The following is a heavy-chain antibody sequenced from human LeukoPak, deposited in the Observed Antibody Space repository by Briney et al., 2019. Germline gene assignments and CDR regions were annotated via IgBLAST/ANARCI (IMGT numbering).Heavy chain of an antibody. CDR3: ARDQTGTGTIYYYYYMDV. V-gene: IGHV3-48*04. CDR2: ISSSSSTI. CDR1: GFTFSSYS. Sequence: GGSLRLSCAASGFTFSSYSMIWVRQAPGKGLEWVSYISSSSSTIYYADSVKGRFTISRDNAKNSLYLQMNSLRAEDTAVYYCARDQTGTGTIYYYYYMDVWGKGTTVTVSS. J-gene: IGHJ6*03. D-gene: IGHD1-1*01.